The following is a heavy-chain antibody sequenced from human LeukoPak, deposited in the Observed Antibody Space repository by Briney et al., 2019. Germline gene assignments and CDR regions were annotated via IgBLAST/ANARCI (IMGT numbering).Heavy chain of an antibody. CDR1: GFTFSSYS. CDR3: ARDIDGSSSHFDY. CDR2: IYSGGST. Sequence: GGSLRLSCAASGFTFSSYSMNWVRQAPGKGLEWVSVIYSGGSTYYADSVKGRFTISRDNSKNTLYLQMNSLRAEDTAVYYCARDIDGSSSHFDYWGQGTLVTVSS. V-gene: IGHV3-66*02. D-gene: IGHD6-6*01. J-gene: IGHJ4*02.